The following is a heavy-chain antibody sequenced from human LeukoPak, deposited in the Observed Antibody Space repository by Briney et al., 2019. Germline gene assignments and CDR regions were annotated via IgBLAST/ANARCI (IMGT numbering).Heavy chain of an antibody. CDR1: GFTVRSNY. CDR2: IYSGGST. J-gene: IGHJ4*02. D-gene: IGHD6-13*01. CDR3: ARVASSWQFDY. V-gene: IGHV3-53*01. Sequence: GGSLRLSCAASGFTVRSNYMSWVRQAPGKGLEWVSIIYSGGSTYYADSVKGQFTISRDNSKNTLFLQMNSLRAEDTAVYYCARVASSWQFDYWGQGTLVTVSS.